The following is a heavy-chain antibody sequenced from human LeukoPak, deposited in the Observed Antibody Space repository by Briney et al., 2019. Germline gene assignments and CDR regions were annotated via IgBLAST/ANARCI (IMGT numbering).Heavy chain of an antibody. CDR1: GFTFSSFW. D-gene: IGHD3-3*01. CDR2: IKQDGSEK. J-gene: IGHJ4*02. CDR3: ARDAYYDFWSGYPRYFDY. Sequence: GGSLRLSCVASGFTFSSFWMSWVRQAPGKGLEWVAHIKQDGSEKKYVDSVKGRFTISRDNAQNSLYLQMNSLRAEDTAVYYCARDAYYDFWSGYPRYFDYWGQGTLVTVSS. V-gene: IGHV3-7*01.